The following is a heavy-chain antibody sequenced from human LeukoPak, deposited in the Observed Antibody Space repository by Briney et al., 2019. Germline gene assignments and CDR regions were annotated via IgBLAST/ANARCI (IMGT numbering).Heavy chain of an antibody. J-gene: IGHJ4*02. CDR3: ARDDSSGYYNY. CDR1: SGSISGSSYY. D-gene: IGHD3-22*01. V-gene: IGHV4-39*07. Sequence: SETLSLTCTVSSGSISGSSYYWGWIRQPPGKGLEWIGSIYYGGSTYYDPSLKSRVTISVDTSKNQFSLKLSSVTAADTAVYYCARDDSSGYYNYWGQGTLVTVSS. CDR2: IYYGGST.